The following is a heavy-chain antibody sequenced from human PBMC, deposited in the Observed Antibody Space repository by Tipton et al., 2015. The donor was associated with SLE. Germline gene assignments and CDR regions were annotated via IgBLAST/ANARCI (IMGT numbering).Heavy chain of an antibody. CDR3: AREDHSTYIY. CDR2: ISSSSDYI. V-gene: IGHV3-21*01. CDR1: GFTFSYSS. J-gene: IGHJ4*02. Sequence: SLRLSCIASGFTFSYSSLNLVRQAPGKGLEWVSSISSSSDYIYYTDSVKGRFTISRDNAKSSLYLQMDSLRAEDTAVYYCAREDHSTYIYWGQGTVVTVYS. D-gene: IGHD4-11*01.